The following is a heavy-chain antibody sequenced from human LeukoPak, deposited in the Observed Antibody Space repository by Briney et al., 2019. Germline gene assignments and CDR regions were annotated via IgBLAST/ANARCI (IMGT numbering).Heavy chain of an antibody. J-gene: IGHJ4*02. V-gene: IGHV4-59*01. D-gene: IGHD6-13*01. CDR1: GGSISSYY. Sequence: PSETLSLTCTVSGGSISSYYWSWIRQPPGKGLGWIGYIYYSGSTNYNPSLKSRVTISVDTSKNQFSLKLSSVTAADTAVYYCARMGRSYSSSWYSGQILDYWGQGTLVTVSS. CDR3: ARMGRSYSSSWYSGQILDY. CDR2: IYYSGST.